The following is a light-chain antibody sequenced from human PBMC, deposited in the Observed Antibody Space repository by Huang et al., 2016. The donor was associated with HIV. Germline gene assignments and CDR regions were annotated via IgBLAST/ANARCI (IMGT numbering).Light chain of an antibody. J-gene: IGKJ3*01. V-gene: IGKV3-15*01. CDR3: QQYVNWGIFT. CDR2: GAS. CDR1: QSVSNK. Sequence: EIVMTQSPATLSVSPGERAALSCRARQSVSNKVAWYQQKRSQAPRLHIYGASTRATGIPARFSGSGCGTEFTLAISGLQSDDFAVYYCQQYVNWGIFTCGPGTTVDIK.